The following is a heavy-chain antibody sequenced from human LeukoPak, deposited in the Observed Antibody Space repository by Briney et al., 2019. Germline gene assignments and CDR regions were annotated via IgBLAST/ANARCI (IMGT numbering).Heavy chain of an antibody. CDR3: ARDRSGTFSIDY. J-gene: IGHJ4*02. V-gene: IGHV3-30*04. Sequence: GGSLRLSCAASGFTFSSYAMSWVRQAPGKGLEWVAVISYDGSNKWSADSVKGRFTISRDDSTNTLCLQMNSLTVEDTAVYYCARDRSGTFSIDYWGQGTLVTVSS. CDR1: GFTFSSYA. D-gene: IGHD1-26*01. CDR2: ISYDGSNK.